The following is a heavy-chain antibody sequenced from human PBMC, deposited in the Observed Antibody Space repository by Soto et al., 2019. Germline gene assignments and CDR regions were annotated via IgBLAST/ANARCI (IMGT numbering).Heavy chain of an antibody. V-gene: IGHV5-10-1*01. D-gene: IGHD6-25*01. J-gene: IGHJ5*02. Sequence: PGEALRISWRGSGGVLKQCCIHLWRQVPGKDVEWIGRIDPDISYSVYDPAFHGHVTFSLDEYIQTVYLQWDSLRASDTAIYYCATLLPPAASHPRGTGTFVTVSS. CDR1: GGVLKQCC. CDR3: ATLLPPAASHP. CDR2: IDPDISYS.